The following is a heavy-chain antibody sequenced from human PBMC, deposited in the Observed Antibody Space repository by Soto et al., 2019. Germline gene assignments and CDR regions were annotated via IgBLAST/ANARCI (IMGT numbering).Heavy chain of an antibody. CDR2: IDPSDSYT. V-gene: IGHV5-10-1*01. J-gene: IGHJ3*02. Sequence: PGESLKISCRGSGYSFTSYWISWVRQMPVKGLEWMGRIDPSDSYTNYSPSFQGHVTISADKSISTAYLQWSSLKASDTAMYYCARLAGNTIFGVVIGNAFDIWGQGTMVTISS. CDR3: ARLAGNTIFGVVIGNAFDI. D-gene: IGHD3-3*01. CDR1: GYSFTSYW.